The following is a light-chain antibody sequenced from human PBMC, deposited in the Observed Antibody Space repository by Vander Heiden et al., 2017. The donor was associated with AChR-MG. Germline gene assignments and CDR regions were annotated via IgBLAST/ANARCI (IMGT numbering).Light chain of an antibody. CDR2: GAS. CDR3: QQCDSSPWT. J-gene: IGKJ1*01. V-gene: IGKV3-20*01. Sequence: EIVLTQSPDTLAFSPGEGSPISCRASQSIDKKYLAWYQQKVGQAPRLLIYGASNRATGIPDRFSGSDSGTDFTLNISRLEPEDFAIYYCQQCDSSPWTFGQGTKVEIK. CDR1: QSIDKKY.